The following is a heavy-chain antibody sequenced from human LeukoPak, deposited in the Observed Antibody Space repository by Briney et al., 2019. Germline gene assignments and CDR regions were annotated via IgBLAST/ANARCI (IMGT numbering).Heavy chain of an antibody. CDR3: AGDPPDSSGYSDY. Sequence: ASVTVSCKASGGTFSSYAISWVRQAPGQGLEWMGRIIPILGIANYAQKFQGRVTITADKSTSTAYMELSSLRSEDTAVYYCAGDPPDSSGYSDYWGQGTLVTVSS. D-gene: IGHD3-22*01. CDR2: IIPILGIA. CDR1: GGTFSSYA. V-gene: IGHV1-69*04. J-gene: IGHJ4*02.